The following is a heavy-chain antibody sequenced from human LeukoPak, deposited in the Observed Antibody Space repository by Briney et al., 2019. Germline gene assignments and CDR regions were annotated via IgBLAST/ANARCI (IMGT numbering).Heavy chain of an antibody. CDR2: ISAYNGNT. J-gene: IGHJ4*02. CDR3: AGGLRYFDWLPFDY. D-gene: IGHD3-9*01. Sequence: ASVKVSCKASGYTFTSYGISWVRQAPGQGLEWMGWISAYNGNTNYAQKLQGRVTMTTDTSTSTAYMELRSLRSDDTAVYYCAGGLRYFDWLPFDYWGQGTLVTVSS. V-gene: IGHV1-18*01. CDR1: GYTFTSYG.